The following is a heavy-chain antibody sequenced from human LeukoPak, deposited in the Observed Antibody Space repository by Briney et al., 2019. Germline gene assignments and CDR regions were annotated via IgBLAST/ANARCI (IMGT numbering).Heavy chain of an antibody. V-gene: IGHV3-30-3*01. J-gene: IGHJ4*02. CDR1: GFTFSSYA. Sequence: GGSLRLSCAASGFTFSSYAMHCVRQAPGKGLEWVAVISYDGSNKYYADSVKGRFTISRDNSKNTLYLQINSLRAEDTAVYYCARVADDYCFDYWGQGTLVTVSS. D-gene: IGHD4/OR15-4a*01. CDR3: ARVADDYCFDY. CDR2: ISYDGSNK.